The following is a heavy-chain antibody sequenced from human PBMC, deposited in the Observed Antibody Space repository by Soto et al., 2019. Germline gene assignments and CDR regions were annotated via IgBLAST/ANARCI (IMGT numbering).Heavy chain of an antibody. CDR1: GFTFSNYW. Sequence: GGSLRLSCAASGFTFSNYWMSWVRQAPGKGLEWVANIKQDGTEKNYVDSVRGRFTISRDNAKNSLDLQMNSLTAEDTAVYYYASVASWGQGTLVTVSS. J-gene: IGHJ4*02. CDR3: ASVAS. CDR2: IKQDGTEK. V-gene: IGHV3-7*01. D-gene: IGHD5-12*01.